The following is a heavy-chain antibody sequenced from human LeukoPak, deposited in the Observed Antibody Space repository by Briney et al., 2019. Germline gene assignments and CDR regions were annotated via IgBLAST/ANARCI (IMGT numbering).Heavy chain of an antibody. CDR2: IYYSGST. D-gene: IGHD1-26*01. V-gene: IGHV4-59*01. Sequence: PSETLSLTCTVSGGSISSYYWSWIRQPPGKGLEWIGYIYYSGSTNYNPSLKSRVTISVDTSKNQFSLKLSSATAADTAVYYCARTEGGSYYFDYWGQGTLVTVSS. CDR3: ARTEGGSYYFDY. CDR1: GGSISSYY. J-gene: IGHJ4*02.